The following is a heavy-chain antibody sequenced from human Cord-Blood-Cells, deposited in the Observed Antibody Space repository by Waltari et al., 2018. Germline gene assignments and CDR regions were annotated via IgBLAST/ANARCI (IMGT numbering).Heavy chain of an antibody. Sequence: QVQLQQWGAGLLKPSETLSLTCAVYGWSFRGYYWSWIRQPPGKGLEWIGEINHSGSTNYNPSLKSRVTISVDTSKNQFSLKLSSVTAADTAVYYCARVKTSSGWDFDYWGQGTLVTVSS. CDR1: GWSFRGYY. CDR2: INHSGST. V-gene: IGHV4-34*01. CDR3: ARVKTSSGWDFDY. D-gene: IGHD6-19*01. J-gene: IGHJ4*02.